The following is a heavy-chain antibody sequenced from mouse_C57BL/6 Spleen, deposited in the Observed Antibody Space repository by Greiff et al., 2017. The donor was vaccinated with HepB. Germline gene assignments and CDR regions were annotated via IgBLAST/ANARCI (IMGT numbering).Heavy chain of an antibody. D-gene: IGHD2-1*01. Sequence: VQLQQPGAELVKPGASVKLSCKASGYTFTSYWMQWVKQRPGQGLEWIGEIDPSDSYTNYNQKFKGKATLTVDTSSSTAYMQLSSLTSEDSAVYYCARKARYYGAMDYWGQGTSVTVSS. CDR2: IDPSDSYT. V-gene: IGHV1-50*01. CDR3: ARKARYYGAMDY. CDR1: GYTFTSYW. J-gene: IGHJ4*01.